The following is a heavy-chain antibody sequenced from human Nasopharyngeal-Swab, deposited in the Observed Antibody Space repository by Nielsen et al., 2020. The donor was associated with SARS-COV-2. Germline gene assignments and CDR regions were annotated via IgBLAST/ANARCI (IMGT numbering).Heavy chain of an antibody. CDR3: ARDLEGIFDH. V-gene: IGHV3-21*01. J-gene: IGHJ4*02. Sequence: WIRQPPGKGLEWVSSTSSRSGDISYTDSVKGRFSISRDNAKNSLRLQMNSLRVEDTAVYYCARDLEGIFDHWGQGALVTVSS. CDR2: TSSRSGDI. D-gene: IGHD6-13*01.